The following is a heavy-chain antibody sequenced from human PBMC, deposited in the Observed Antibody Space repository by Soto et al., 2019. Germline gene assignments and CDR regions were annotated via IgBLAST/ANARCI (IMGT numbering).Heavy chain of an antibody. V-gene: IGHV1-18*01. CDR2: ISAYNGNT. CDR1: GYTFTSYG. D-gene: IGHD2-15*01. CDR3: ARPGGSASYLHY. J-gene: IGHJ4*02. Sequence: QVQLVQSGAEVKEPGASVKVSCKASGYTFTSYGLNWVRQAPGQGLEWMGWISAYNGNTNYAQKLQGRVAMTTDTSRNAANLEQRSLLTADTAVYYSARPGGSASYLHYGGQGTLRTVSS.